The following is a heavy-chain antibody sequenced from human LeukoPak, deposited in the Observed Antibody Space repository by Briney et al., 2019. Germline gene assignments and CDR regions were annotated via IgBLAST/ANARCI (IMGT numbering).Heavy chain of an antibody. Sequence: SVKVSCKASGSSFRSSTFAWVRQAPGRGLEWMGGIIPIFGAPNYALEFQGRATITTDESTSTVYMELSSLRSEDTAMYYGARGRLQVALSSGHLKWLDPWGQGSLITVSS. CDR2: IIPIFGAP. CDR1: GSSFRSST. J-gene: IGHJ5*02. CDR3: ARGRLQVALSSGHLKWLDP. V-gene: IGHV1-69*05. D-gene: IGHD3-22*01.